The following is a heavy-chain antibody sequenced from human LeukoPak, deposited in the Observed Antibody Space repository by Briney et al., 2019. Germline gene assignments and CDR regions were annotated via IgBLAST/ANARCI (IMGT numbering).Heavy chain of an antibody. J-gene: IGHJ4*02. CDR1: GFIFSDFY. CDR3: AKGSWFGELFGYFDY. V-gene: IGHV3-23*01. D-gene: IGHD3-10*01. Sequence: GGSLRLSCAASGFIFSDFYMSWVRQAPGKGLEWVSAISGSGGSTYYADSVKGRFTISRDNSKNTLYLQMNSLRAEDTAVYYCAKGSWFGELFGYFDYWGQGTLVTVSS. CDR2: ISGSGGST.